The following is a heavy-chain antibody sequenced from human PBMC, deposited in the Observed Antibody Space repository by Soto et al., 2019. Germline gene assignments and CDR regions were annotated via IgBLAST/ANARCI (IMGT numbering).Heavy chain of an antibody. CDR1: GFTFSSYA. CDR3: AKDESLYYDSSGYV. D-gene: IGHD3-22*01. CDR2: ISGSGGST. V-gene: IGHV3-23*01. J-gene: IGHJ4*02. Sequence: GGSLRLSCAASGFTFSSYAMSWVRRAPGKGLEWVSAISGSGGSTYYADSVKGRFTISRDNSKNTLYLQMNSLRAEDTAVYYCAKDESLYYDSSGYVWGQGTLVTVS.